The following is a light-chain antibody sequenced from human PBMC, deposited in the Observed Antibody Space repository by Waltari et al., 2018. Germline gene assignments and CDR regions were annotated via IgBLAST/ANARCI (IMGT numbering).Light chain of an antibody. CDR1: QSISSY. Sequence: DIQMTQSPSSLSASVGDRVTITCRASQSISSYLNWYQQKPGKAPKLLISAASSLQSGVPTRFGGSGSGTDFTITISSLQQEDFATYYCQQRYCTPPTFGQGTKVEIK. CDR3: QQRYCTPPT. CDR2: AAS. V-gene: IGKV1-39*01. J-gene: IGKJ1*01.